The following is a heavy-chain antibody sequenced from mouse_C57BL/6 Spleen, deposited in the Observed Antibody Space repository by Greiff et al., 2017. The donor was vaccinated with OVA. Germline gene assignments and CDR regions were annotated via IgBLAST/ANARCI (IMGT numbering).Heavy chain of an antibody. CDR1: GFTFTDYY. D-gene: IGHD1-1*01. V-gene: IGHV7-3*01. Sequence: DVMLVESGGGLVQPGGSLSLSCAASGFTFTDYYMSWVRQPPGKALEWLGFIRNKANGYPTEYSASVKGRFTISRDNYQIILYLQMNALIADDGATYYDARYYYWSSPWFAYWGQGTLVSVSA. CDR3: ARYYYWSSPWFAY. CDR2: IRNKANGYPT. J-gene: IGHJ3*01.